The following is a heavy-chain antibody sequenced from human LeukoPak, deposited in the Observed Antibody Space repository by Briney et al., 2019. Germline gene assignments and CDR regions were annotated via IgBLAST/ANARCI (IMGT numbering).Heavy chain of an antibody. Sequence: SETLSLTCTVSGGSISSSSYYWGWIRQPPGKGLEWIGSIYYSGSTYYNPSLKSRVTISVDTSKNQFPLKLSSVTAADTAVYYCARSLLGATSRIFIYWGQGTLVTVSS. CDR1: GGSISSSSYY. J-gene: IGHJ4*02. D-gene: IGHD1-26*01. CDR3: ARSLLGATSRIFIY. V-gene: IGHV4-39*01. CDR2: IYYSGST.